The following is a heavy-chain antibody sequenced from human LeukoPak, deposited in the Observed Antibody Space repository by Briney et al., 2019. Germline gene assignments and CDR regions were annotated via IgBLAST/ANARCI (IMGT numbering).Heavy chain of an antibody. D-gene: IGHD5-18*01. CDR3: ARVPRTYGYIDY. Sequence: GGSLRLSCAASGFTFSSYNMNWVRQAPGKGLEWVSSISSSSTYIYYADSVKGRFTISRDNAKNSLYLQMNSLRAEDTAVYYCARVPRTYGYIDYWGQGTLVTVSS. CDR1: GFTFSSYN. V-gene: IGHV3-21*01. CDR2: ISSSSTYI. J-gene: IGHJ4*02.